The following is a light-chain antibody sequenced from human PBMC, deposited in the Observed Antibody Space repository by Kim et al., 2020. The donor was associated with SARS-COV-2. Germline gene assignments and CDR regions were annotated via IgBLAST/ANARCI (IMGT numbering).Light chain of an antibody. CDR1: PVIPTY. V-gene: IGKV1-16*02. CDR2: TIS. Sequence: ASVGYRVTITCRASPVIPTYLAWFQQKPGKAPKSLIYTISNLHGGVPSKFSGGGSGTDFTLTISSLQPEDVATYYCQQYQVFPLTFGGGTKLEI. J-gene: IGKJ4*01. CDR3: QQYQVFPLT.